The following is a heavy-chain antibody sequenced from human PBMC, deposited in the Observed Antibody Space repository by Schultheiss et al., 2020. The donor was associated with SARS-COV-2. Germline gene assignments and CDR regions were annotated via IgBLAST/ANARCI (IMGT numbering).Heavy chain of an antibody. CDR3: ARGYSSGLYFFDY. CDR1: GYTFNRFG. D-gene: IGHD6-19*01. V-gene: IGHV1-18*01. Sequence: ASVKVSCKASGYTFNRFGVSWVRQAPGQGLEWVGWISAYNGDTYYAQNFQDRVTMTTETSARTAYMELRSLRSDDTAVYYCARGYSSGLYFFDYWGQGTLVTVSS. J-gene: IGHJ4*02. CDR2: ISAYNGDT.